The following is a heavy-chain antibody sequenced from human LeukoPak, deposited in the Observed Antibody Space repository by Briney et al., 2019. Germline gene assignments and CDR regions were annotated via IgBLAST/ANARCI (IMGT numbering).Heavy chain of an antibody. CDR2: MNPNRGST. V-gene: IGHV1-8*03. Sequence: ASVTVSCKASGYTFTKYDINWVRQATGQGLEWMGWMNPNRGSTGYAQKFQGRVTITRDTSIGTAYMELSSLRAEDTAVYYCARPRIAVAGTSEYYFDYWGQGTLVTVSS. CDR3: ARPRIAVAGTSEYYFDY. CDR1: GYTFTKYD. J-gene: IGHJ4*02. D-gene: IGHD6-19*01.